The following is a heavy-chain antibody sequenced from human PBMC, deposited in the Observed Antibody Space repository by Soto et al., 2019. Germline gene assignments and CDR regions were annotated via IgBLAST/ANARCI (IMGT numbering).Heavy chain of an antibody. D-gene: IGHD2-15*01. CDR1: GFTFSSYG. J-gene: IGHJ6*02. V-gene: IGHV3-30*18. CDR3: AKDRSGGSLVSHGMDV. CDR2: ISYDGSNK. Sequence: LRLSCAASGFTFSSYGMHWVRQAPGKGLEWVAVISYDGSNKYYADSVKGRFAISRDNSKNTLYLQMNSLRAEDTAVYYCAKDRSGGSLVSHGMDVWGQGTTVTVSS.